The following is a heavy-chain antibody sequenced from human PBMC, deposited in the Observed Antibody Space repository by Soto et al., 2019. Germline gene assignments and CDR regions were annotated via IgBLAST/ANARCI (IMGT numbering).Heavy chain of an antibody. CDR1: GFTFSSYW. J-gene: IGHJ4*02. V-gene: IGHV3-7*01. Sequence: EAQLMESGGGLVQPGGSLRLSCAASGFTFSSYWMSWVRQAXXKGLEWVANIKQDGGDKYYVDSVKGRFIISRDNAKNSLYLQMDSLRAEDTAVYYCARVAGLAGHVWGQGTLVTVSS. D-gene: IGHD6-19*01. CDR2: IKQDGGDK. CDR3: ARVAGLAGHV.